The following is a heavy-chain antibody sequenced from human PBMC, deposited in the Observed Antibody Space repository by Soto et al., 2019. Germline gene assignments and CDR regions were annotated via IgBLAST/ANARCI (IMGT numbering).Heavy chain of an antibody. CDR1: CGSFSGCY. CDR3: ARGLAVGYNWFDP. J-gene: IGHJ5*02. CDR2: INHSGST. V-gene: IGHV4-34*01. D-gene: IGHD3-16*01. Sequence: SETLSLTCAVYCGSFSGCYWSWIRQPPGKGLEWIGEINHSGSTNYNPSLKSRVTISVDTSKNQFSLKLSSVTAADTAVYYCARGLAVGYNWFDPWGQGTLVTVSS.